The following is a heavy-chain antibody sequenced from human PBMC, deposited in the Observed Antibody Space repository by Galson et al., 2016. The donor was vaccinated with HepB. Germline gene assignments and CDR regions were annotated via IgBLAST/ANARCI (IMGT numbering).Heavy chain of an antibody. Sequence: SLRLSCAVSGFILTNYWMTWVRQAPGKGLEWVAIIKEDGSEKYYVGSVEGRSTISRDNPKNSVYLQMTSLRAEDTALYYCARVFGADYGGIWYSDLWGRGTLVTVSS. CDR3: ARVFGADYGGIWYSDL. V-gene: IGHV3-7*01. D-gene: IGHD4-23*01. CDR1: GFILTNYW. CDR2: IKEDGSEK. J-gene: IGHJ2*01.